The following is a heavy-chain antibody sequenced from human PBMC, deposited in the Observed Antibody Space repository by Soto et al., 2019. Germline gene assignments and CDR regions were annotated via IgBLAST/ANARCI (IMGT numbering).Heavy chain of an antibody. V-gene: IGHV3-73*02. D-gene: IGHD2-2*02. CDR3: TTLDQLLYTRGGVDP. CDR2: IRSKANSYAT. Sequence: EVQLVESGGGLVQPGGSLKLSCAASGFTFSGSAMHWVRQASGKGLEWVGRIRSKANSYATAYAASVKGRFTISRDDSKNTAYLQMNSLKTEDTAVYYCTTLDQLLYTRGGVDPWGQGTLVTVSS. CDR1: GFTFSGSA. J-gene: IGHJ5*02.